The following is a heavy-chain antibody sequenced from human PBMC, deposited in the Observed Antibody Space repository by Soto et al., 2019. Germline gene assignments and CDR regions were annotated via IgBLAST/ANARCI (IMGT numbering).Heavy chain of an antibody. Sequence: PSETLTLTCTVSGGSISSHSHHWGWIRQAPGRGLEWIGTISDSGNTYSNSSLRGRATISVDPAKNQFFLRLTPVTAADTAVYYCARRDYIGSDHFDYWGQGALVTVSS. CDR2: ISDSGNT. V-gene: IGHV4-39*01. J-gene: IGHJ4*02. CDR1: GGSISSHSHH. D-gene: IGHD1-26*01. CDR3: ARRDYIGSDHFDY.